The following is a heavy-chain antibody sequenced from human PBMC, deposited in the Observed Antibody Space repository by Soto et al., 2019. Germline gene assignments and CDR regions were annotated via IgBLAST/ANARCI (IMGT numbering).Heavy chain of an antibody. Sequence: QVQLQQWGAGLLKPSESLSLTCPFHGWSFRGYYWTWIRPPPGKGQEWTGEINHSGSTSYNPSLKRRVTIQVHTSKNQDSRNLRSVTPAHTAVYYFGRNAVVATTWRIGEDDSYYYSEVWGRGTTLAVAS. CDR3: GRNAVVATTWRIGEDDSYYYSEV. V-gene: IGHV4-34*01. D-gene: IGHD4-4*01. CDR2: INHSGST. J-gene: IGHJ6*03. CDR1: GWSFRGYY.